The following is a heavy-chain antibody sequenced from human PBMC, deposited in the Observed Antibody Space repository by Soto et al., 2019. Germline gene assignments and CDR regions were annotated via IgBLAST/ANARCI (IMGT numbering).Heavy chain of an antibody. J-gene: IGHJ1*01. V-gene: IGHV6-1*01. D-gene: IGHD1-26*01. Sequence: QVQLRQSGPRLVKPSQTLSLTCDISGDSVSSNNAAWNWVRQSPSGGLEWLGRPNSRSQWYTDYAVDVIGRITTHHDTTGHQFSLRLDSVTPEDTSLYFSVIEQIVSGKWGLLDIWGQGIRVSVS. CDR2: PNSRSQWYT. CDR3: VIEQIVSGKWGLLDI. CDR1: GDSVSSNNAA.